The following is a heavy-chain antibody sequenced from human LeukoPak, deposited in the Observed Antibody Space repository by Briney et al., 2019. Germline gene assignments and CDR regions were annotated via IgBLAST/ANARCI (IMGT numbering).Heavy chain of an antibody. CDR3: AREVGYCSGGSCSDWFDH. J-gene: IGHJ5*02. D-gene: IGHD2-15*01. CDR1: GYTFTGYY. CDR2: INPNSGGT. Sequence: GASVKVSCKASGYTFTGYYMHWVRQAPGQGLEWMGWINPNSGGTNYAQKFQGRVTMTRDTSISTAYMERSRLRSDDTAVYYCAREVGYCSGGSCSDWFDHWGQGTLVTVSS. V-gene: IGHV1-2*02.